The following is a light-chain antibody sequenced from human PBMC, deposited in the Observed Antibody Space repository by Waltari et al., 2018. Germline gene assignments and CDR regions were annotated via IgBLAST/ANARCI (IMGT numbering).Light chain of an antibody. CDR1: RSNIGSNY. Sequence: QSVLTQPPSASGTPGQRVTISCSGSRSNIGSNYVYWYQQPPGTAPKLLIYRNNQRPSGVPDRFSGSKSGTSASLDISGLRSEDEADYYCAAWDDSLSGRVFGGGTKVTVL. CDR3: AAWDDSLSGRV. V-gene: IGLV1-47*01. J-gene: IGLJ3*02. CDR2: RNN.